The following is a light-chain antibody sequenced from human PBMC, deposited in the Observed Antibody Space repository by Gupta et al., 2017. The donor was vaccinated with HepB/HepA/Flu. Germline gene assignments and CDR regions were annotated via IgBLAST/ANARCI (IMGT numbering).Light chain of an antibody. CDR3: AAWDDSLNGGV. CDR1: SSNIVSNT. J-gene: IGLJ2*01. CDR2: SNN. V-gene: IGLV1-44*01. Sequence: QSVLPQPPSASGTPGQRVTISCSGSSSNIVSNTVNWYQQLPGTAPKLLIYSNNQRPSGVPDRFSGSKSGTSASLAISGLQSEDEADYYCAAWDDSLNGGVFGGGTKLTVL.